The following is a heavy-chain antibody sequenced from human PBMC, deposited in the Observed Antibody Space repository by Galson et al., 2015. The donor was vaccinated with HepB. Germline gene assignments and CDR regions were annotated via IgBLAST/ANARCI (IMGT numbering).Heavy chain of an antibody. J-gene: IGHJ2*01. CDR1: GFTFGNYA. CDR2: ISAGGDST. CDR3: AKSSSYCASDCYYTSDRYFDL. D-gene: IGHD2-21*01. Sequence: SLRLSCAASGFTFGNYAMSWVRQAPGKGLEWVSTISAGGDSTYYKESVRGQFTTRRDNSKNTLYLQMNSLRAEDTAVYYCAKSSSYCASDCYYTSDRYFDLCGRGTLVTVSS. V-gene: IGHV3-23*01.